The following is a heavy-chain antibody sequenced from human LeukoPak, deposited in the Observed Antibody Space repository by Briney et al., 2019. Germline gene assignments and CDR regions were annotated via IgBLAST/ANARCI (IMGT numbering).Heavy chain of an antibody. D-gene: IGHD6-19*01. V-gene: IGHV1-18*01. Sequence: ASVTVSCKASGYTFTSYGISWVRQAPGQGLEWMGWISAYNGNTNYAQKLQSRVTMTTDTSTSTAYMELRSLRSDDTAVYYCARDHIKGIAVAGTWNYWGQGTLVTVYS. CDR3: ARDHIKGIAVAGTWNY. J-gene: IGHJ4*02. CDR2: ISAYNGNT. CDR1: GYTFTSYG.